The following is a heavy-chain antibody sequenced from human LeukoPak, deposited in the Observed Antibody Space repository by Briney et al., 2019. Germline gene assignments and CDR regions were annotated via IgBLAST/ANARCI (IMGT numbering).Heavy chain of an antibody. D-gene: IGHD1-26*01. Sequence: GSCLRLSCAASGCTFSSYGEHWVREAPGKGLEWVAIMSYDATNKYYADSVKGRFTISRDNSKNTLYLHMNSLRAEDTAMYYCAGQGAMTTRVDYFLHWGQGTLVTVSS. CDR1: GCTFSSYG. CDR3: AGQGAMTTRVDYFLH. CDR2: MSYDATNK. V-gene: IGHV3-30*03. J-gene: IGHJ1*01.